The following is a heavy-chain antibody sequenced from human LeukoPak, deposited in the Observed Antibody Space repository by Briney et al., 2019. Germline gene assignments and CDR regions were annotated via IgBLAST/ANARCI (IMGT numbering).Heavy chain of an antibody. J-gene: IGHJ4*02. V-gene: IGHV3-21*01. Sequence: GGSLRLSCAASGFSFSSYSMNWVRQAPGKGLEWVSSISSSSSYIYYADSVKGRFTISRDNAKNSLYLQMNSLRAEDTAVYYCARDAISEYCSGGTCYPAFAYWGQGTLVTVSS. D-gene: IGHD2-15*01. CDR3: ARDAISEYCSGGTCYPAFAY. CDR2: ISSSSSYI. CDR1: GFSFSSYS.